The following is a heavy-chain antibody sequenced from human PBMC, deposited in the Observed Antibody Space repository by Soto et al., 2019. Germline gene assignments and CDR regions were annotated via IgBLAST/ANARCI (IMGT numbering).Heavy chain of an antibody. Sequence: EVQLLESGGGLVQPGGSLRLSCAASGFTFSSYAMSWVRQAPGKGLEWVSAISGSGGSTYYADSVKGRFTISRDNSKNTLYLQMNSLRAEDTAVYYCAKFQPYFYHLLTGMDVWGQGTTVTVSS. D-gene: IGHD2-2*01. CDR3: AKFQPYFYHLLTGMDV. CDR1: GFTFSSYA. V-gene: IGHV3-23*01. CDR2: ISGSGGST. J-gene: IGHJ6*02.